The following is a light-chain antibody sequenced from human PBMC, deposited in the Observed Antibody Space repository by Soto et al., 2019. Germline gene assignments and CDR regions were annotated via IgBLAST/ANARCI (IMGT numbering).Light chain of an antibody. CDR1: QSVSSY. CDR3: QQRFNWPRFT. V-gene: IGKV3-11*01. J-gene: IGKJ2*01. Sequence: EIVLTQSPATLSLSPGERATLSCRASQSVSSYLAWYQQKPGQAPRLLIYDASNRATGIPARFSGGGSGTDFTLTISSLEPEDLAVYYCQQRFNWPRFTFGQGTKLKIK. CDR2: DAS.